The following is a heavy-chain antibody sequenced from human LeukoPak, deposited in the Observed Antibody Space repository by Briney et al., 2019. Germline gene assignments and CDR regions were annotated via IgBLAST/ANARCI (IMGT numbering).Heavy chain of an antibody. J-gene: IGHJ4*02. CDR2: IYPGDSDT. CDR3: ARRQGCSSTSCPPDS. V-gene: IGHV5-51*01. CDR1: GYYFTDYW. D-gene: IGHD2-2*01. Sequence: GESLKISCKTSGYYFTDYWIGWVRQMPGKGLEWMGIIYPGDSDTRYSPSFQGQVTMSADKSINTAYLQWSSLKASDTAMYYCARRQGCSSTSCPPDSWGQGTLVTVSS.